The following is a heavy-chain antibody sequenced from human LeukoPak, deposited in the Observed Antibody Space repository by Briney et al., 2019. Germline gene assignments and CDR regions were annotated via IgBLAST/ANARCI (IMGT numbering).Heavy chain of an antibody. CDR3: ARRRIVVVPAANLGDYYYYYYMDV. CDR1: GYSFTSYC. J-gene: IGHJ6*03. Sequence: PGESLKISCKGSGYSFTSYCIGCVRQMPGKGLGWMGIVYPGDCGTRYRPYFQGQVTISPDKSISTAYLQWSSLKPSHTAMYYCARRRIVVVPAANLGDYYYYYYMDVWGKGTTVTVSS. V-gene: IGHV5-51*01. CDR2: VYPGDCGT. D-gene: IGHD2-2*01.